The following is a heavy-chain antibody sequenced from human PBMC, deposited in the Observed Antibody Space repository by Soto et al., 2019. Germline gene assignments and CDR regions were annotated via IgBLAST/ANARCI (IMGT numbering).Heavy chain of an antibody. V-gene: IGHV4-4*07. CDR3: ARGGARAVAAMFDY. J-gene: IGHJ4*02. CDR1: GGSISGYY. Sequence: PSETLSLTCTVSGGSISGYYWSWIRQTAGKGLEWIGRIYTNGNTDYSPSLKSRVIMSVDTSKNQFSLKLTSVTAADTAIYYCARGGARAVAAMFDYWGQGSLVTVS. D-gene: IGHD2-15*01. CDR2: IYTNGNT.